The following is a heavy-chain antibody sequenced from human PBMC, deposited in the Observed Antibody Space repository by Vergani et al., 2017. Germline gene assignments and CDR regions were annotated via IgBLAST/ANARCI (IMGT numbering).Heavy chain of an antibody. CDR1: GFTFSRHG. V-gene: IGHV3-33*01. D-gene: IGHD6-6*01. CDR3: ARDSSSRGHYLVGPLDS. CDR2: IWNDGSNK. Sequence: QVQLVESGGSVVQPGTSLRLSCGASGFTFSRHGMHWVRQAPGKGLEWVAVIWNDGSNKYYVESVKGRFTISGDNSENTLYLQMNSLRAEDTGVYYCARDSSSRGHYLVGPLDSWGLGTLVTVSS. J-gene: IGHJ4*02.